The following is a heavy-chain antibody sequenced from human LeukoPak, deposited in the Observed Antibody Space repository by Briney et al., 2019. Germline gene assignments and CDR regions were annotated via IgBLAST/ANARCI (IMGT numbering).Heavy chain of an antibody. J-gene: IGHJ4*02. Sequence: WSSVKVSCKASGGTFSRYAISWVRQAPGQGLEWMGRIIPILGIPNYAQKFQGRVTITADKSTSTAYMELRSLRSEDTAVYYCARDRLGDEVDCSGGTCHNSTFDYWGQGTLVTVSS. CDR3: ARDRLGDEVDCSGGTCHNSTFDY. CDR1: GGTFSRYA. D-gene: IGHD2-15*01. CDR2: IIPILGIP. V-gene: IGHV1-69*04.